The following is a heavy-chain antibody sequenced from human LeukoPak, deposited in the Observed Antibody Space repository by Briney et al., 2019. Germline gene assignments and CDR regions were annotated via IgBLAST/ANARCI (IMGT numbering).Heavy chain of an antibody. D-gene: IGHD4-17*01. J-gene: IGHJ5*02. CDR3: ARDPAYGDYDNWFDP. CDR2: IYTSGST. V-gene: IGHV4-4*07. CDR1: GFTFSSYG. Sequence: GSLRLSCAASGFTFSSYGMSWIRQPAGKGLEWIGRIYTSGSTNYNPSLKSRVTISVDTSKNQFSLKLSSVTAADTAVYYCARDPAYGDYDNWFDPWGQGTLVTVSS.